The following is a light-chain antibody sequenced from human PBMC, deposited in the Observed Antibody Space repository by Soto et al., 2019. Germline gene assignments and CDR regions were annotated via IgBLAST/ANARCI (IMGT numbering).Light chain of an antibody. CDR3: QQYGSSGT. CDR1: QSVSNNY. CDR2: GAS. Sequence: VLTPSPGTMSLSPSARATLSRXASQSVSNNYLAWYQQKPGQAPRLLIYGASNRATGIPDRFSGSGSGTDFTLTISRLEPEDFAVYYCQQYGSSGTFGQGTKV. J-gene: IGKJ1*01. V-gene: IGKV3-20*01.